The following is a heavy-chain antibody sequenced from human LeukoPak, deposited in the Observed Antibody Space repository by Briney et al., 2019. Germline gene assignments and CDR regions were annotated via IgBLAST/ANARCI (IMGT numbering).Heavy chain of an antibody. CDR3: ARDMMVTAKWYYYYGMDV. CDR2: FKSDGSST. Sequence: GSLRLSFAAPGITFRSYRMPWVRPAPGKGPGWVFSFKSDGSSTSYADSVKGRFTISRDNAKNTLYLQMNSLRAEDTAVYYCARDMMVTAKWYYYYGMDVWGQGTTVAVSS. J-gene: IGHJ6*02. D-gene: IGHD2-21*02. V-gene: IGHV3-74*01. CDR1: GITFRSYR.